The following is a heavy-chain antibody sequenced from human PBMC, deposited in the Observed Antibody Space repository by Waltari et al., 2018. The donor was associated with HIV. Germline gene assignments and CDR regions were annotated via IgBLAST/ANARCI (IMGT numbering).Heavy chain of an antibody. CDR2: ISHHGRSD. CDR1: GFTFSNFH. J-gene: IGHJ4*02. D-gene: IGHD3-3*01. V-gene: IGHV3-30*18. Sequence: QVQLVQSGGGMVQPGRSLRLSCSASGFTFSNFHMHWVRQAPGKGLEWVAVISHHGRSDHYADSVKGRFTISRDNSKDTLFLEMDNVRPEDTSLYFCAKDRSDFWTGFLDHWGQGALVTVTS. CDR3: AKDRSDFWTGFLDH.